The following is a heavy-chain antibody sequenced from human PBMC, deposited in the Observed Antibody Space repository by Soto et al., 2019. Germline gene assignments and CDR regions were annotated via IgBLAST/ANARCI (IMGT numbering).Heavy chain of an antibody. CDR3: AHRGMAAAGTFVINKRAYCFDY. D-gene: IGHD6-13*01. J-gene: IGHJ4*02. Sequence: QITLKESGPTLVKPTQTLTLTCTFSGFSLSTSGVGVGWIRQPPGKALEWLALIYWDDDKRYSPSLKSRLTMTKDTSKNQVVLTKTNMDRVDTATYYCAHRGMAAAGTFVINKRAYCFDYWGQGTLVTVSS. CDR2: IYWDDDK. V-gene: IGHV2-5*02. CDR1: GFSLSTSGVG.